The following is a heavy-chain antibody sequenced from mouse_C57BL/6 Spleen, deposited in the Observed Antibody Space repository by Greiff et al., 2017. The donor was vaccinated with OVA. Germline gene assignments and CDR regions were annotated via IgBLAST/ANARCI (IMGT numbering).Heavy chain of an antibody. D-gene: IGHD1-1*01. Sequence: VQLQQSGPELVKPGASVKISCKASGYAFSSSWMTWVKQRPGKGLEWIGRIYPGDGDTNYNGKFKGKATLTADKSSSTAYMQLSSLTSEDSAVYFCARDIAEGYWGQGTTLTVSS. J-gene: IGHJ2*01. V-gene: IGHV1-82*01. CDR1: GYAFSSSW. CDR3: ARDIAEGY. CDR2: IYPGDGDT.